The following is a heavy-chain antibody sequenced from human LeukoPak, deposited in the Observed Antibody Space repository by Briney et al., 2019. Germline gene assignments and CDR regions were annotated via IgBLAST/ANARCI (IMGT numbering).Heavy chain of an antibody. Sequence: GLEWVYGINWNGGGTGYADSVKGRFTISRDNAKHSLYLQMNSLRAEDTDLYHCARGDDFDIWGQGTMVTVSS. CDR2: INWNGGGT. V-gene: IGHV3-20*01. J-gene: IGHJ3*02. CDR3: ARGDDFDI.